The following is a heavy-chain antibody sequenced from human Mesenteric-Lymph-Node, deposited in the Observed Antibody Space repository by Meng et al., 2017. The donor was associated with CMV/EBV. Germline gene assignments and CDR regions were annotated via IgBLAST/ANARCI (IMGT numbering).Heavy chain of an antibody. Sequence: SGGSCTKYAITWVRQAPGQGLEWMGGIIPVFGTPNYAQKFQGRVTVTADDSTSTAYMESSGLTSDDTAVYYCARRNYDILTGAFDYWGQGTLVTVSS. CDR3: ARRNYDILTGAFDY. V-gene: IGHV1-69*01. D-gene: IGHD3-9*01. CDR2: IIPVFGTP. J-gene: IGHJ4*02. CDR1: GGSCTKYA.